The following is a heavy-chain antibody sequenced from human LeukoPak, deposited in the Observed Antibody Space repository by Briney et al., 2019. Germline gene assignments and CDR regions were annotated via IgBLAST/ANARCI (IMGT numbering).Heavy chain of an antibody. CDR1: GFTFSSYS. J-gene: IGHJ4*02. V-gene: IGHV3-48*02. Sequence: GGSLRLSCAASGFTFSSYSMNWVRQAPGKGLEWVSYISSSSSTIYYADSVEGRFTISRDNAKNSLYLQMNSLRDEDTAVYYCATFALYYYDSSDFFDYWGQGTLVTVSS. D-gene: IGHD3-22*01. CDR2: ISSSSSTI. CDR3: ATFALYYYDSSDFFDY.